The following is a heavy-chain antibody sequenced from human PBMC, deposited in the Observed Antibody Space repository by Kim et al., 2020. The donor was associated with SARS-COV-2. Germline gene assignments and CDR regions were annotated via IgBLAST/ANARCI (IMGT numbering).Heavy chain of an antibody. CDR3: ARESDDNVEGACDI. J-gene: IGHJ3*02. D-gene: IGHD1-1*01. CDR2: IWFDGSNK. Sequence: GGSLRLSCAASGFIFRNYGMHWVRQAPRKGLEWVTVIWFDGSNKYYRDSVKGRFTISRDNSKNMLYLEMKSLRAEDTAVYYCARESDDNVEGACDIWGQG. CDR1: GFIFRNYG. V-gene: IGHV3-33*01.